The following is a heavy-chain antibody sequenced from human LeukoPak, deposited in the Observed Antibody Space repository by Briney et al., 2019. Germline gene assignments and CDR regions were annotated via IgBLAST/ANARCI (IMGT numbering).Heavy chain of an antibody. CDR2: ISSSSSYI. CDR1: GFPFSSYS. CDR3: ARDLGGYSDY. J-gene: IGHJ4*02. Sequence: GGSLRLPRAASGFPFSSYSMNWVRQPPGKGLEWVSSISSSSSYIYYADSVKSRFTISTDNDKNSLYLQMNSRRAEDTAVYYCARDLGGYSDYWGQGTLVTVSS. D-gene: IGHD2-15*01. V-gene: IGHV3-21*01.